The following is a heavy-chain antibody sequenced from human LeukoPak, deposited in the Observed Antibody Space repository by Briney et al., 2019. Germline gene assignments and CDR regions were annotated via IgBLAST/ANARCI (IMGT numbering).Heavy chain of an antibody. V-gene: IGHV4-59*01. CDR1: GVSLNNYY. CDR2: IFYGST. Sequence: PSETLSLTCTVSGVSLNNYYCSWIRQPPGKGLEWMGYIFYGSTNYNPSLKSRVTISVDTSMNQFSLKLSSVNAADTAVYYCATEKNVGAPGVFDPWGQGTLVTVSS. D-gene: IGHD3-3*01. CDR3: ATEKNVGAPGVFDP. J-gene: IGHJ5*02.